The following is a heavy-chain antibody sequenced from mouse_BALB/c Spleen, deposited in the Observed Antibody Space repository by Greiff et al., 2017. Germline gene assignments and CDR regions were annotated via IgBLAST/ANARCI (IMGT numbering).Heavy chain of an antibody. V-gene: IGHV7-3*02. CDR1: GFTFTDYY. D-gene: IGHD4-1*01. Sequence: EVKLVESGGGLVQPGGSLSLSCATSGFTFTDYYMSWVRQPPGKALEWLGFIRNKANGYTTAYSASVKGRFTIPRDNSQSILYLQMNTLRAEDRATYYCARVTGTSSYWYLDVWGAGTTVTVSS. CDR2: IRNKANGYTT. CDR3: ARVTGTSSYWYLDV. J-gene: IGHJ1*01.